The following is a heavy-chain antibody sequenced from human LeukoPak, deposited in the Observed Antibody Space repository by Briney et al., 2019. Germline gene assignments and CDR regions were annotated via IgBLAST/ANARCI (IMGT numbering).Heavy chain of an antibody. CDR2: ISYDGSNK. J-gene: IGHJ4*02. CDR1: GFTFSSYA. Sequence: PGGSLRLSCAASGFTFSSYAMHWVRQAPGKGLEWVAVISYDGSNKYYADSVKGRFTISRDNSKNTLYLQMNSLRAEDTAVYYCAKALYSGSYYISFDYWGQGTLVTVSS. CDR3: AKALYSGSYYISFDY. V-gene: IGHV3-30-3*01. D-gene: IGHD1-26*01.